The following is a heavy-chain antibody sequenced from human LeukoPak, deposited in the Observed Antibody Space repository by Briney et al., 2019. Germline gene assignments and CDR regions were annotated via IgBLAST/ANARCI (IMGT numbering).Heavy chain of an antibody. J-gene: IGHJ6*03. V-gene: IGHV1-69*05. CDR2: IIPIFGTA. CDR1: GGTFSSYA. CDR3: ARGPAGSGYYYYYMDV. D-gene: IGHD6-13*01. Sequence: SVKVSCKASGGTFSSYAISWVRQAPGQGLEWMGGIIPIFGTANYAQKFQGRVTITTDESTSTAYMELSSLRSEDTAVYYCARGPAGSGYYYYYMDVWGKGTAATVSS.